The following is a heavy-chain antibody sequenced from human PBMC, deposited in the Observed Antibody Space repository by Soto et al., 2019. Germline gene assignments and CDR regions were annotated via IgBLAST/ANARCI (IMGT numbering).Heavy chain of an antibody. Sequence: SETLSLTCTVSGDSISSADYYWSWIRQTPGKGLEWIGHIFYRGTTYYNPSLKSRLTISVDTSKSHFSLMLTSVTAANTAVYYCARDLWVEPELYYYGMDVWGQGTTVT. V-gene: IGHV4-30-4*01. CDR1: GDSISSADYY. D-gene: IGHD1-1*01. CDR2: IFYRGTT. CDR3: ARDLWVEPELYYYGMDV. J-gene: IGHJ6*02.